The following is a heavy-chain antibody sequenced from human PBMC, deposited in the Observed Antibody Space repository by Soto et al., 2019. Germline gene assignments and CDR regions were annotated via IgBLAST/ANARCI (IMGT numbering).Heavy chain of an antibody. V-gene: IGHV1-3*01. CDR1: GYTFTSYA. Sequence: QVQLVQSGAEVKKPGASVKVSCKASGYTFTSYAMHWVRQAPGQRLEWMGWINAGNGNTKYSQKFQGRVTITRDTSASSAYMELSSLRSEDTAVYYCASTWSGYYYYYYYMDVWGKGTTVTVSS. D-gene: IGHD3-3*01. CDR2: INAGNGNT. CDR3: ASTWSGYYYYYYYMDV. J-gene: IGHJ6*03.